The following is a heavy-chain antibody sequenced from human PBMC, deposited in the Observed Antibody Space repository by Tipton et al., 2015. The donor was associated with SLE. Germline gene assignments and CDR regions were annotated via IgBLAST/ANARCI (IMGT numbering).Heavy chain of an antibody. D-gene: IGHD4-17*01. Sequence: TLSFTCTVSGGSISSYYWSWIRQPPGKGLEWIGYIYYSGSTNYNPSLKSRVTISVDTSKNQFSLKLNSVTAADTAVYYCARAYGDNPFDYWGQGTLVTVSS. CDR1: GGSISSYY. CDR3: ARAYGDNPFDY. CDR2: IYYSGST. J-gene: IGHJ4*02. V-gene: IGHV4-59*01.